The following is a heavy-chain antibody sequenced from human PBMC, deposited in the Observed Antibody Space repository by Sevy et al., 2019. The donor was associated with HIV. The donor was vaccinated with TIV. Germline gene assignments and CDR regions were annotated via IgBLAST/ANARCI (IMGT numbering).Heavy chain of an antibody. D-gene: IGHD3-22*01. CDR2: ISGSGGST. V-gene: IGHV3-23*01. Sequence: GGSLRLSCAASGFTFSSYAMSWVRQAPGKGLEWVSAISGSGGSTYYADSVKGRFTISRDNSKNTLYLQMNSLRAEDMAVYYCAKVVTMIVVVGGGMDVWGQGTTVTVSS. CDR3: AKVVTMIVVVGGGMDV. CDR1: GFTFSSYA. J-gene: IGHJ6*02.